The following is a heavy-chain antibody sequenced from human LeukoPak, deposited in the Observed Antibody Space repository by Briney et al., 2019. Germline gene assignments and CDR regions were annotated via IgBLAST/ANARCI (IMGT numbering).Heavy chain of an antibody. CDR1: GYTFTGYY. CDR3: ARGYYGSGSYYNLDV. D-gene: IGHD3-10*01. V-gene: IGHV1-2*02. Sequence: ASVKVSCKASGYTFTGYYAHWVRQAPGQGLEWMGWINPNSGGTNYAQKFQGRVTMTRDTSISTAYMELSRLRSDDTAVYYCARGYYGSGSYYNLDVWGQGTTVTVSS. CDR2: INPNSGGT. J-gene: IGHJ6*02.